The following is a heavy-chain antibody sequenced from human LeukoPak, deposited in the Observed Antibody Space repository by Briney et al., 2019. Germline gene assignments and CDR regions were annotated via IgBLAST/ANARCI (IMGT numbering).Heavy chain of an antibody. D-gene: IGHD2-2*01. J-gene: IGHJ6*02. CDR2: ISGSGGST. CDR3: AKAGAGTKDCSSISCQDYYYYFFGMDV. V-gene: IGHV3-23*01. CDR1: RFTYSSHA. Sequence: RGSLRLSCVVSRFTYSSHAMSWVRQAPGKGLEWISGISGSGGSTYYADSVKGRFTISRDNSKNTLYLQIHSLRAEDTAVYYCAKAGAGTKDCSSISCQDYYYYFFGMDVWGQGTTVTVSS.